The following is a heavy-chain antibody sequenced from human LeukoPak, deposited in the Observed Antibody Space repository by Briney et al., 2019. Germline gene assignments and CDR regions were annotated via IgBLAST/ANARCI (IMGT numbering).Heavy chain of an antibody. Sequence: SETLSLTCTVSGGSINSYYWSWIRQPPGKGLEWIGYYSGSTNYNPSLKSRVTISVDTSKNQFSLKLSSVTAADTAVYYCAREGCSSTSCYRNGFDPWGQGTLVTVSS. CDR2: YSGST. V-gene: IGHV4-59*01. CDR1: GGSINSYY. J-gene: IGHJ5*02. CDR3: AREGCSSTSCYRNGFDP. D-gene: IGHD2-2*02.